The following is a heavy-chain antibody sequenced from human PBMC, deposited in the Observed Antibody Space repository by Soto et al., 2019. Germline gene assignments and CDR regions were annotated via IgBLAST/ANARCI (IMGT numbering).Heavy chain of an antibody. D-gene: IGHD1-1*01. J-gene: IGHJ4*02. CDR1: GGTFSSYT. V-gene: IGHV1-69*02. CDR3: ARSPPTWKTYFDY. CDR2: INPILGIA. Sequence: SVKVSCKASGGTFSSYTISWVRQAPGQGLEWMGRINPILGIANYAQKFQGRVTITADKSTSTAYMELSSLRSEDTAVYYGARSPPTWKTYFDYWAQGNLITVSS.